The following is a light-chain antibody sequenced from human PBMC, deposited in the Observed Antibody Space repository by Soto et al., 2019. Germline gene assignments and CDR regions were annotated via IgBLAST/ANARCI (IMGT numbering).Light chain of an antibody. Sequence: EIVMTQSPATLSVSPGERATLSYRASQSVSSNLAWYQQKPGRAPRLLIYGASTRATGIPARFSGSGSGTEFTLTISSLQSEDFAVYSCQQYYNWQYTFGQGTKLEIK. J-gene: IGKJ2*01. CDR3: QQYYNWQYT. CDR1: QSVSSN. V-gene: IGKV3-15*01. CDR2: GAS.